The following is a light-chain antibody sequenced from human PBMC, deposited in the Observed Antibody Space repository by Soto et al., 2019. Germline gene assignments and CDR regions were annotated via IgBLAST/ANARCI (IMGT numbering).Light chain of an antibody. CDR2: EVN. CDR1: SSDVGDYSY. V-gene: IGLV2-14*01. CDR3: SSYRSSGTLV. Sequence: QSALTQPASVSGSPGQSITIACTGTSSDVGDYSYVSWYQQHPGKAPKLMIYEVNNRPSGVSNRLSGSKSGNTASLTISGLQAEDEADYYCSSYRSSGTLVFGGGTQVTVL. J-gene: IGLJ2*01.